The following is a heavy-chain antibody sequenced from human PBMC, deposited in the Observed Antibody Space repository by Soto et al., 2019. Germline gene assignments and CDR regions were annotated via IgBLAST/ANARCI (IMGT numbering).Heavy chain of an antibody. V-gene: IGHV1-18*01. J-gene: IGHJ5*02. D-gene: IGHD6-19*01. CDR1: GYTFTSYG. CDR2: ISDYNGNT. CDR3: AREMSSSGWLGWFDP. Sequence: ASVKVSCKASGYTFTSYGISCVRQAPGQGLEWMGWISDYNGNTNYAQKLQGRVTMTTDTSTSTAYMELRSLSSADTAVYYCAREMSSSGWLGWFDPWGQGTLVTVSS.